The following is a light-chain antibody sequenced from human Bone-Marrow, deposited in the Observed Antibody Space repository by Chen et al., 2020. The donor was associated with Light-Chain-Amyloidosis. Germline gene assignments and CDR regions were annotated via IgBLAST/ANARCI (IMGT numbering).Light chain of an antibody. Sequence: QSVLTQPPSVSAAPGQKVTISCSGSNSNIGINYVSWYQQLPGTSPKLLIYENNQRPSEIPDQFSGSKSGTSATLGVAGLQTGDEADYYCATWDSSLTVWMFGGGTKLTVL. CDR2: ENN. J-gene: IGLJ3*02. V-gene: IGLV1-51*02. CDR3: ATWDSSLTVWM. CDR1: NSNIGINY.